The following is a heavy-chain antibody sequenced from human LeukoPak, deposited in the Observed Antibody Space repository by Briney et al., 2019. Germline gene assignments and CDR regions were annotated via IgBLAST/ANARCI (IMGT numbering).Heavy chain of an antibody. V-gene: IGHV1-2*02. CDR2: INPNSGGT. CDR3: ARDQHSSGWYGDYYYYMDV. CDR1: GHTFTGYY. J-gene: IGHJ6*03. Sequence: EASVKVSCKASGHTFTGYYMHWVRQAPGQGLEWMGWINPNSGGTNYAQKFQGRVTMTRDTSISTAYMELSRLRSDDTAVYYCARDQHSSGWYGDYYYYMDVWGKGTTVTVSS. D-gene: IGHD6-19*01.